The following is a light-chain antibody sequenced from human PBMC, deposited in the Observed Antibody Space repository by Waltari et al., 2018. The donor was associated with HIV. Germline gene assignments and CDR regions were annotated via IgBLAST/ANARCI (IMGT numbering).Light chain of an antibody. CDR3: QQYNDWPPWT. CDR1: QSVSSS. J-gene: IGKJ1*01. CDR2: DAS. Sequence: EIVMTQSPVTLSVSPGERATLSCRTSQSVSSSIAWYQQKPGQAPRPLIYDASARATGVPARFSGSGSGTEFTLAISSLQSEDFAVYHCQQYNDWPPWTFGQGTKVES. V-gene: IGKV3-15*01.